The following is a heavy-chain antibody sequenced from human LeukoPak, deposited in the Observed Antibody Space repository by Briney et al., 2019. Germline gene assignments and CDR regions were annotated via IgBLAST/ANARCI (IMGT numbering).Heavy chain of an antibody. CDR1: GFTSSSYG. J-gene: IGHJ3*02. V-gene: IGHV3-30*18. Sequence: GGSLRLSCAASGFTSSSYGMHWVRQAPGKGLEWVAVISYDGSNKYYADSVKGRFTISRDNSKNTLYLQMNSLRAEDTAVYYCAKGKGAFDIWGQGTMVTVPS. CDR3: AKGKGAFDI. CDR2: ISYDGSNK.